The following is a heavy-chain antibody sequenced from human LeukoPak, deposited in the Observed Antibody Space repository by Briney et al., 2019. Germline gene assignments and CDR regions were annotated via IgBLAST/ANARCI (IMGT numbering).Heavy chain of an antibody. CDR3: ARGLGELSLYDAFDI. D-gene: IGHD3-16*02. V-gene: IGHV1-2*02. J-gene: IGHJ3*02. CDR1: GYTFTGYY. Sequence: GASVKVSCKASGYTFTGYYMHWVRQAPGQGLEWMGWINPNSGGTNYAQKFQGRVTMTRDTSISTAYMELSRLRSDDTAVYYCARGLGELSLYDAFDIWGQGTMVTASS. CDR2: INPNSGGT.